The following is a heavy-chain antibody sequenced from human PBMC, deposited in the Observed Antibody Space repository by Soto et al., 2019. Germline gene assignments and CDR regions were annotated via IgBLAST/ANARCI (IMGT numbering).Heavy chain of an antibody. CDR3: ARKGWLGDYGDYGIDY. V-gene: IGHV4-39*01. CDR2: IYYTGNT. J-gene: IGHJ4*02. CDR1: GGSISIRNYY. D-gene: IGHD4-17*01. Sequence: SETLSLTCTVSGGSISIRNYYWGWIRQPPGKGLEWIGIIYYTGNTYYNPSLKSRVTISSDTSKNQFSLKLTSVTATDTAVYFCARKGWLGDYGDYGIDYWGQGTLVTVS.